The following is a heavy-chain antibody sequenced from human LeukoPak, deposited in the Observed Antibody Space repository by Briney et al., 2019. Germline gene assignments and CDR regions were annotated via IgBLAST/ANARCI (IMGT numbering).Heavy chain of an antibody. CDR3: ARVSGLGMNEYVLH. CDR2: INNDGSGT. Sequence: PGGSLRLSCAASGLTFNKSWMHWVRQGPGKGLEWVSRINNDGSGTSYAGSVKGRFTISRDNAKNTLYLQMNSLRADDTAVYFCARVSGLGMNEYVLHWGQGALVTVSS. V-gene: IGHV3-74*01. J-gene: IGHJ1*01. CDR1: GLTFNKSW. D-gene: IGHD3-16*01.